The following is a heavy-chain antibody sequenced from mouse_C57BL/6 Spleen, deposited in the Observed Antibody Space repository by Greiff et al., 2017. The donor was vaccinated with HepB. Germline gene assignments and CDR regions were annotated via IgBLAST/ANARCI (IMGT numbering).Heavy chain of an antibody. CDR3: TRDLYYGSSYDDWFAY. V-gene: IGHV1-15*01. J-gene: IGHJ3*01. Sequence: VQLQQSGTELVRPGASVTLSCKASGYTFTDYEMHWVKQTPVHGLEWIGAIDPETGGTAYNQKFKGKAILTADKSSSTAYMELRSLTSEDSAVYYCTRDLYYGSSYDDWFAYWGQGTLVTVSA. CDR1: GYTFTDYE. D-gene: IGHD1-1*01. CDR2: IDPETGGT.